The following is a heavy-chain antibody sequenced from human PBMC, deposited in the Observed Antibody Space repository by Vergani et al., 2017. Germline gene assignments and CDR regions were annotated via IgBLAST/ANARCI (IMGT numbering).Heavy chain of an antibody. Sequence: QVQLQESGPGLVKPSETLSLTCSVSGDSMNTYYWTWIRQPPGKGLEWIGYIYGRGDTTYNPSLKSRVTMSLDTSKNQFSLNLYSVTAADTAVYYCARGSLWWLRQIDSLGQGTLVTVSS. CDR3: ARGSLWWLRQIDS. D-gene: IGHD2-21*01. CDR2: IYGRGDT. V-gene: IGHV4-59*01. J-gene: IGHJ4*02. CDR1: GDSMNTYY.